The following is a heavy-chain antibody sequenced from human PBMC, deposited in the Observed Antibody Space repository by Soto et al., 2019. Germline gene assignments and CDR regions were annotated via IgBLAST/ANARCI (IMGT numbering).Heavy chain of an antibody. CDR1: GVSISGFY. Sequence: QVQLQGSGPGLVRPSETLSLTCAVSGVSISGFYWSWIRQPPGKGLEYIGSIYYSGSTYYNPSLRGRVSVSLDSSKNQFSLQLISVTAADPAIYYCARGHLWLEDWGQGTLVTVSS. J-gene: IGHJ4*02. CDR2: IYYSGST. V-gene: IGHV4-59*01. CDR3: ARGHLWLED. D-gene: IGHD3-3*01.